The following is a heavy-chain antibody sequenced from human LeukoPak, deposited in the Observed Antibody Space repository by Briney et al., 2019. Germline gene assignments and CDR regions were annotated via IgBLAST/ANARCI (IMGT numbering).Heavy chain of an antibody. CDR2: ISSSSSYI. D-gene: IGHD3-22*01. CDR3: ARDPQYYYDSSGYYYGAFDY. V-gene: IGHV3-21*01. J-gene: IGHJ4*02. CDR1: GFTFSSYS. Sequence: GGSLRLSCAASGFTFSSYSMNWVRQAPGKGLEWVSSISSSSSYIYYADSVKGRFTISRDNAKNSLYLQMNSLRAEDTAVYYCARDPQYYYDSSGYYYGAFDYWGQGTLITVSS.